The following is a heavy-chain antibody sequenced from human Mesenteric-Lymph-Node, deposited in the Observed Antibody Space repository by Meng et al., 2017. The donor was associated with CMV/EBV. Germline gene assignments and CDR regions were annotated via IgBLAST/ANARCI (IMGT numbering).Heavy chain of an antibody. Sequence: GESLKISCAASGFTFSTYEMNWVRQPPGQGLEWVSYISPSGSTIYYADSVKGRFTISRDNAKNSLYLQMNSLRDEDTAVYYCARGGYDSSSYYYAGVDGYWGQGTLVTVSS. D-gene: IGHD3-22*01. CDR1: GFTFSTYE. CDR2: ISPSGSTI. V-gene: IGHV3-48*03. J-gene: IGHJ4*02. CDR3: ARGGYDSSSYYYAGVDGY.